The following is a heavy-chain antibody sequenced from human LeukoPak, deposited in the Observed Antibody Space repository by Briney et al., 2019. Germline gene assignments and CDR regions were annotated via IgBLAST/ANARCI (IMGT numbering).Heavy chain of an antibody. CDR2: SGST. J-gene: IGHJ6*02. CDR1: GYSISSGYY. Sequence: SETLSLTCTVSGYSISSGYYWGWIRQPPGKGLEWIGSGSTYYNPSLKSRVTISVDTSNNHLSLRLTSVTAADTALYYCARHSYNYYGLDVWGQGTTITVSS. V-gene: IGHV4-38-2*02. CDR3: ARHSYNYYGLDV. D-gene: IGHD1-26*01.